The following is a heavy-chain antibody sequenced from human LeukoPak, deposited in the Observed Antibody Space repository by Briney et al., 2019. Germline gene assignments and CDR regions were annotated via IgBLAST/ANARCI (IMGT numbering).Heavy chain of an antibody. CDR1: GLIFSSHT. Sequence: KAGGSLRLSCAASGLIFSSHTMNWVRQAPGKGLGWVSSISSSSTYIDYADSVKGRFTISRDNAKNSLYLQMSSLRAEGTAADYCARDTGPFDYWGQGTLVTVSS. CDR3: ARDTGPFDY. V-gene: IGHV3-21*01. CDR2: ISSSSTYI. J-gene: IGHJ4*02.